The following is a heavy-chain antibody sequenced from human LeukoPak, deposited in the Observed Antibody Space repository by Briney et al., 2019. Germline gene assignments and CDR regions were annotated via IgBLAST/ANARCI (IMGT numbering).Heavy chain of an antibody. D-gene: IGHD2-2*01. Sequence: GGSLRLSCAASGFTFSSYAMSWVRQTPGKGLEWVSAVGGSGGTTYYADPVKGRFIISRDNSKNTLSLQMNSLRAEDTAVCYCAKLLGYCSSTSCYYYYGMDVWGQGTTVTVSS. CDR1: GFTFSSYA. V-gene: IGHV3-23*01. CDR2: VGGSGGTT. CDR3: AKLLGYCSSTSCYYYYGMDV. J-gene: IGHJ6*02.